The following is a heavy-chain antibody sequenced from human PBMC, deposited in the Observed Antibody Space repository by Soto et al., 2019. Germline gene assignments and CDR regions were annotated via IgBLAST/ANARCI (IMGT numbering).Heavy chain of an antibody. V-gene: IGHV1-8*01. CDR2: MYPNNGQT. CDR1: GDTFSNFD. Sequence: QVQLVQSGAEVKRPGASVKVSCKDSGDTFSNFDFNWVRQATGQGPEWMGWMYPNNGQTAYARTFQGRVTMTWNCSTSTAYMELSSLTSEDTAVYYCATMIRALIHWLDPWGQGTLVTVSS. CDR3: ATMIRALIHWLDP. D-gene: IGHD3-16*01. J-gene: IGHJ5*02.